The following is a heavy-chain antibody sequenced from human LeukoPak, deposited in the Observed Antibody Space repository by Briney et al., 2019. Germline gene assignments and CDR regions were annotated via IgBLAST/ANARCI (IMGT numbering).Heavy chain of an antibody. Sequence: PSETLSLTCTVSGGSASSSSYDSGWIRQSPGNGLEWIGSISYSGSTYHNPSLKSRVTMSVDTSKHQFSLKLSSVTAADTDVYFCARHNLNLSTRCSVGNCYDYNGNSGADYWGQGTLVTVSS. CDR3: ARHNLNLSTRCSVGNCYDYNGNSGADY. D-gene: IGHD2-15*01. J-gene: IGHJ4*02. V-gene: IGHV4-39*01. CDR2: ISYSGST. CDR1: GGSASSSSYD.